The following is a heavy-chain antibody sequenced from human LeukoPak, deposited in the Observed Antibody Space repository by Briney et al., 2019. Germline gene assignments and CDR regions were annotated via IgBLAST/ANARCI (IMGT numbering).Heavy chain of an antibody. Sequence: SQTLSLTCAISGDSVSSNDAAWNWIRQSPSRGPEWLGRTYYRSKWYNDYAVSVKSRITINPDTSRNQFSLQLNSVTPEDTAVYYCARVLDTPNAYYFDYWGQGTLVTVSS. CDR3: ARVLDTPNAYYFDY. J-gene: IGHJ4*02. D-gene: IGHD5-18*01. V-gene: IGHV6-1*01. CDR1: GDSVSSNDAA. CDR2: TYYRSKWYN.